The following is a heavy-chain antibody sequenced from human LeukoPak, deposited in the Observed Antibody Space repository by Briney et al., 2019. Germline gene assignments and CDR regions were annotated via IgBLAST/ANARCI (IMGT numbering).Heavy chain of an antibody. CDR2: ISPSGTSV. J-gene: IGHJ3*01. Sequence: GGSLRLSCAASGFTFSRYEMNWVRQAPGKGLEWLSYISPSGTSVYYADSVKGRFTISRDNAKNSLYLQMNSLRAEDTAVYYCAREFYCDFRASYSLNAFDFWGQGTMVTVSS. V-gene: IGHV3-48*03. CDR3: AREFYCDFRASYSLNAFDF. CDR1: GFTFSRYE. D-gene: IGHD3-22*01.